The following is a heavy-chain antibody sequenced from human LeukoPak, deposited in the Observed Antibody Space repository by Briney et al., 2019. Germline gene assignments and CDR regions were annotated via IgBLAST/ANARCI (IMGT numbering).Heavy chain of an antibody. Sequence: SETLSLTCTVSGGSISSYYWSWIRQPPGKGLEWIGYIYYSGSTNYNPSLKSRVTISVDTSKNQFSLKLSSVTAADTAVYYCASARGFEELLFPNDAFDIWGQGTMVTVSS. V-gene: IGHV4-59*01. CDR1: GGSISSYY. CDR3: ASARGFEELLFPNDAFDI. CDR2: IYYSGST. D-gene: IGHD3-10*01. J-gene: IGHJ3*02.